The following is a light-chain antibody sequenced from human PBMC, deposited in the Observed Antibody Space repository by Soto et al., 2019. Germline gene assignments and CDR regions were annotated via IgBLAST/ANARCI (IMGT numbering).Light chain of an antibody. J-gene: IGKJ1*01. V-gene: IGKV3-20*01. Sequence: EIVLTQSPGTLSLSPGESAALSFRASQSVPTGYLAWFQQKPGQAPRLLIYGASSRATGIPDRFSGSGSGTDFTLTIRRLEPEDFAVYYCQQYSGSPPWTFGQGTKV. CDR3: QQYSGSPPWT. CDR1: QSVPTGY. CDR2: GAS.